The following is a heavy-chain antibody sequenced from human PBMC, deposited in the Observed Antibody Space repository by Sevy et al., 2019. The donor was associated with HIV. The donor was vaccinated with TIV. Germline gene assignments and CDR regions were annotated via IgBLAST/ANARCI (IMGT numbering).Heavy chain of an antibody. V-gene: IGHV3-30*02. Sequence: LSLTCAASGFTFTNYGMHWVRQVPGKGLEWVTFIRYDGSDKYYAASVKGRFTISRDDSKNTLHLQMDSLRPEDTAIYYCAKDLAGPGRRYFDYWGQGTLVTVSS. CDR2: IRYDGSDK. CDR3: AKDLAGPGRRYFDY. CDR1: GFTFTNYG. D-gene: IGHD6-13*01. J-gene: IGHJ4*02.